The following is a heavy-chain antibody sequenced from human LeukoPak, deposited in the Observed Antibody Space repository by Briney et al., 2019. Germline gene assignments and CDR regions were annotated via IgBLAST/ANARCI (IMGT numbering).Heavy chain of an antibody. V-gene: IGHV3-11*04. CDR2: ISGSGSNK. CDR1: GFTFSGYF. D-gene: IGHD6-19*01. J-gene: IGHJ4*02. Sequence: SGGSLRLSCAVSGFTFSGYFMTWIRQAPGKGLEWVSYISGSGSNKYYADSVKGRFTISRDNAKNSLYLQMNSLRVEDTAVYYCATSQSSVAGIVGDWGQGTLVTVSS. CDR3: ATSQSSVAGIVGD.